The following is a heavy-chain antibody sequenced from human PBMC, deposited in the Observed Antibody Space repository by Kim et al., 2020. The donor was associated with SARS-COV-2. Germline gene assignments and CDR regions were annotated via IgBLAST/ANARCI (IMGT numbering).Heavy chain of an antibody. CDR3: ARDVSGGFVPDNWFNP. V-gene: IGHV3-30*07. J-gene: IGHJ5*02. Sequence: DSVKGRFTSSRDNSKNTLYLEMNSLRAEDTAVYYCARDVSGGFVPDNWFNPWGQGTLVTVAS. D-gene: IGHD3-10*01.